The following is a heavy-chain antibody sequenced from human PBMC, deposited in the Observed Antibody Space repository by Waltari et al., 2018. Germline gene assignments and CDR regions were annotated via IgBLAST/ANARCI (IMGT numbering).Heavy chain of an antibody. CDR2: RNTNRGKT. J-gene: IGHJ6*02. CDR1: GYTFTSYD. Sequence: QVQLVQSGAEVKKPGASVKVSCKASGYTFTSYDINWVRQATGQGLEWMGWRNTNRGKTGYAQKFQGRGTMTRKTSRSTAYMELSSLRSEDTAVYYCARGFLWFGEFHPYGMDVWGQGTTVTVSS. CDR3: ARGFLWFGEFHPYGMDV. V-gene: IGHV1-8*01. D-gene: IGHD3-10*01.